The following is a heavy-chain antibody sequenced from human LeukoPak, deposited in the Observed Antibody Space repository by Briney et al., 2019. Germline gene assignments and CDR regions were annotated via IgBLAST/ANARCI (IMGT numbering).Heavy chain of an antibody. CDR1: GFTFSSYA. V-gene: IGHV3-23*01. D-gene: IGHD2-2*01. Sequence: GGSLRLSCAASGFTFSSYAMSWVRQAPGKGLDWVSAISGSGGSTYYADSVKGRFTISRDNSKNTLYLQMNSLRAEDTAVYYCAKTQLDLYEPTDYWGQGTLVTVSS. J-gene: IGHJ4*02. CDR3: AKTQLDLYEPTDY. CDR2: ISGSGGST.